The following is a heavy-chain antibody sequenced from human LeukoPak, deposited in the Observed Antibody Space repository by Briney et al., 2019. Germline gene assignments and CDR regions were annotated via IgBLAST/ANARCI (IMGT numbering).Heavy chain of an antibody. CDR1: GGSISSGGYY. J-gene: IGHJ6*03. D-gene: IGHD2-2*02. Sequence: SQTLSLTCTVSGGSISSGGYYWSWIRQHPGKGLEWIGYIYYSGSTYYNPSLKSRVTISVDTSKNQFSLKLSSVTAADTAVYYCARGPRGCSSTSCYTSYYYYYMDVWGKGTTVTVSS. V-gene: IGHV4-31*03. CDR2: IYYSGST. CDR3: ARGPRGCSSTSCYTSYYYYYMDV.